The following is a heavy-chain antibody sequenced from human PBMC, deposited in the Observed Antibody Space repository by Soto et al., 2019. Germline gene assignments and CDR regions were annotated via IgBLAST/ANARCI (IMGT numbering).Heavy chain of an antibody. CDR3: AKDERDYDFWSGYYTRVVAFDI. CDR2: ISGSGGST. V-gene: IGHV3-23*01. Sequence: EVQLLESGGGLVQPGGSLRLSCTASGFTFSSYAMSWVRQAPGKGLEWVSAISGSGGSTYYADSVKGPFTISRDNSKNTRYLHMNSLRAEDTAVSYCAKDERDYDFWSGYYTRVVAFDIWGHGTMVTVSS. J-gene: IGHJ3*02. D-gene: IGHD3-3*01. CDR1: GFTFSSYA.